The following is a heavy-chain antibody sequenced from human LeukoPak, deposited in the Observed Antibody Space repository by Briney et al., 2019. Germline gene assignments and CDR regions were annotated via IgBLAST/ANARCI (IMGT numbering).Heavy chain of an antibody. V-gene: IGHV4-39*01. Sequence: SETLSLTCTVSGGSISSNNYYWVWIRQPPGKGLEWIGSIYYSGSTYNNPSLKSRVTISVDTTKNQFSLKLTSVTAADTAVYYCASSPGGYWWNFDCWGQGTLVTVSS. CDR3: ASSPGGYWWNFDC. D-gene: IGHD2-21*01. CDR1: GGSISSNNYY. J-gene: IGHJ4*02. CDR2: IYYSGST.